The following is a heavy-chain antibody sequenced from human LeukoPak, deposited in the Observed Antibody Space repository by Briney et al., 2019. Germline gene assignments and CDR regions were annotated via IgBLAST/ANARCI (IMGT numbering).Heavy chain of an antibody. CDR3: AADRADFDSSGYALDY. CDR2: FDPEDGET. V-gene: IGHV1-24*01. Sequence: ASVKVSCKVSGYSLTELSMQWVRQAPGKGLEWMGGFDPEDGETIYAEKFQGRVTMTEDTSTDTAYMELSSLGSEDTAVYYCAADRADFDSSGYALDYWGQGTLDTVSS. CDR1: GYSLTELS. D-gene: IGHD3-22*01. J-gene: IGHJ4*02.